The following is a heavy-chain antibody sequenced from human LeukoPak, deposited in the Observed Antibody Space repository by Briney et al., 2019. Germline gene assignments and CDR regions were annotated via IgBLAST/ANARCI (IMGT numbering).Heavy chain of an antibody. CDR2: ISSSGSTI. V-gene: IGHV3-48*03. D-gene: IGHD4-23*01. CDR1: GFTFSSYE. Sequence: GGSLRLSCAASGFTFSSYEMNWVRQAPGKGLEWVSYISSSGSTIYYADSVKGRFTISRDNAKNSLYLQMNSLRAEDTAVYYCARAAVVTPGYYYGMDVWGQGTMVTVSS. CDR3: ARAAVVTPGYYYGMDV. J-gene: IGHJ6*02.